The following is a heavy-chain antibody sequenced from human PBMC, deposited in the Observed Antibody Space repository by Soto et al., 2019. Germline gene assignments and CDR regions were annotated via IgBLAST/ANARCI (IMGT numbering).Heavy chain of an antibody. CDR3: ARGRLSGPFDY. CDR2: IWYDGSNK. Sequence: QVQLVESGGGVVQPGRSLRLSCAASGFTFSSYGMHWVRQAPGKGLEWVAVIWYDGSNKYYADSVKGRFTISRDNSKNTLYLQMNSLRAEDTAVYYCARGRLSGPFDYWGQGTLVTVSS. CDR1: GFTFSSYG. V-gene: IGHV3-33*01. D-gene: IGHD5-12*01. J-gene: IGHJ4*02.